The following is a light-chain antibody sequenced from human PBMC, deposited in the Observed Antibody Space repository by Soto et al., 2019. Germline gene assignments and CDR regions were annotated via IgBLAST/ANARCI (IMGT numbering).Light chain of an antibody. CDR2: EAN. CDR3: CSYAGSSTYV. J-gene: IGLJ2*01. V-gene: IGLV2-23*01. Sequence: QSALTQPASVSGSPGQSIPISCTGTSSDVGSYNLVSWYQQHPGKAPKLIIYEANERPSGVSNRFSGSKSGNTASLTISGLQAEDEADYYCCSYAGSSTYVFGGGTKLTVL. CDR1: SSDVGSYNL.